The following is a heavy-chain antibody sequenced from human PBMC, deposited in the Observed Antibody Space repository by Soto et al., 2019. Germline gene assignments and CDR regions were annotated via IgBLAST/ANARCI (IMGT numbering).Heavy chain of an antibody. D-gene: IGHD1-26*01. CDR3: SRGPEPFQLLRPFALSYLDS. CDR1: GGSFNSGYH. Sequence: PSETLSLTCDVSGGSFNSGYHWNWIRQHPGKGLEWMGYIYYTGRTSYNASLKNRLTISIDTSEKQFSLKLTSVTAADTAVYFCSRGPEPFQLLRPFALSYLDSWGQGALVTVSS. J-gene: IGHJ4*02. CDR2: IYYTGRT. V-gene: IGHV4-31*11.